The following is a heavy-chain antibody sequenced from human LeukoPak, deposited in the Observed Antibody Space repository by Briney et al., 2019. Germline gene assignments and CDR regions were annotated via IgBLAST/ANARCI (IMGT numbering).Heavy chain of an antibody. D-gene: IGHD2-21*02. Sequence: ASVKVSCKASGYTFNVYYLHWVRQAPGQGLEWMGWISPNSGGTNYAQKFQGRVTMTRDTSISTAYMELSSLRSDDTAVYYCARDPGVTNWFDPWDQGTLVTVSS. V-gene: IGHV1-2*02. J-gene: IGHJ5*02. CDR1: GYTFNVYY. CDR2: ISPNSGGT. CDR3: ARDPGVTNWFDP.